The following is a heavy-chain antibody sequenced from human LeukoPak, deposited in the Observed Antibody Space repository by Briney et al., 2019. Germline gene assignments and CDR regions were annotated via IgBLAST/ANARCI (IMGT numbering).Heavy chain of an antibody. D-gene: IGHD3-10*01. CDR1: GFTLSNYW. CDR3: ARHSDSGSYYTYNFDY. CDR2: INQDGSQT. V-gene: IGHV3-7*01. J-gene: IGHJ4*02. Sequence: HPGGSLRLSCAASGFTLSNYWMSWLRQAPGKGLEWVANINQDGSQTYYVDSLKRRFTIYRDNVKGSLYLQMNSLRAEDTAVFYCARHSDSGSYYTYNFDYWGQGTQVTVSS.